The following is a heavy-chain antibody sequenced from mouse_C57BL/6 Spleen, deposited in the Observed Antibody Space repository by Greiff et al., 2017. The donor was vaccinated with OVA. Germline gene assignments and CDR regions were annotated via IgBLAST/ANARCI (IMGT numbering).Heavy chain of an antibody. CDR3: ARSPIYGISHMDY. J-gene: IGHJ4*01. D-gene: IGHD1-1*01. CDR1: GFNIKDYN. CDR2: IDPEDGET. V-gene: IGHV14-2*01. Sequence: VQLKQSGAELVKPGASVKLSCTASGFNIKDYNMHWVKQRTEQGLEWIGRIDPEDGETKYAPKYQGKATITADTSSNTAYLQLSSLTSEDTAVYYCARSPIYGISHMDYWGQGTSVTVSS.